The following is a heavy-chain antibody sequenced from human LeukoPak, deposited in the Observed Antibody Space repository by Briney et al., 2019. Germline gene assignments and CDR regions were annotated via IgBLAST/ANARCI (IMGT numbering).Heavy chain of an antibody. CDR3: ARDTGYYDSSGYPFDY. CDR2: ISAYNGNT. D-gene: IGHD3-22*01. CDR1: GYTFTSYG. V-gene: IGHV1-18*01. J-gene: IGHJ4*02. Sequence: ASVKVSCKASGYTFTSYGISWVRQAPGQGLELMGWISAYNGNTNYAQKLQGRVTITTYTSTSTAYMELKSLSSDATAVYYCARDTGYYDSSGYPFDYWGQGTLVTVSS.